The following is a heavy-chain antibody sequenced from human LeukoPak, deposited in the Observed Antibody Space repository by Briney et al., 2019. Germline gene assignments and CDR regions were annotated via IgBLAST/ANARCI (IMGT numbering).Heavy chain of an antibody. D-gene: IGHD4-17*01. Sequence: ASVKVSCKTSGYTFTTYAIHWVRQAPGQRLEWMGWINVGNGNTKYSQKFQGRVAMTRDTSASTAFMELSSLRSEDTAVYYCAREGRYGDYGDYWGQGTLVTVSS. CDR3: AREGRYGDYGDY. V-gene: IGHV1-3*01. J-gene: IGHJ4*02. CDR2: INVGNGNT. CDR1: GYTFTTYA.